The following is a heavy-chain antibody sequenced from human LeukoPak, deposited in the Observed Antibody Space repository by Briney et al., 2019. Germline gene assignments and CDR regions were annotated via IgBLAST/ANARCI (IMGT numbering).Heavy chain of an antibody. CDR2: IIPILGIA. CDR1: GGTFSSYA. J-gene: IGHJ4*02. D-gene: IGHD4-23*01. CDR3: ARSTTVVTYYFDY. V-gene: IGHV1-69*04. Sequence: SVKVSCKASGGTFSSYAISWVRQAPGQGLEWMGRIIPILGIANYAQKFQGRVTITADKSTSTAYMELSSLRSEGTAVYYCARSTTVVTYYFDYWGQGTLVTVSS.